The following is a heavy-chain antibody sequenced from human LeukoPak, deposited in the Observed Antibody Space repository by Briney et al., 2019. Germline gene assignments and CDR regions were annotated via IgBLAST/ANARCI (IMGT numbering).Heavy chain of an antibody. CDR3: ARRYYGSGSYSDGFDY. CDR2: IYLGDSDT. D-gene: IGHD3-10*01. J-gene: IGHJ4*02. Sequence: GEALKISCKGPGYSFTNYWIGWVRQMPGKGLEWMGIIYLGDSDTRYSPSFQGQVSISVDKSISTAYLQWSSLKASDTAIYYCARRYYGSGSYSDGFDYWGQGTLVTVSS. CDR1: GYSFTNYW. V-gene: IGHV5-51*01.